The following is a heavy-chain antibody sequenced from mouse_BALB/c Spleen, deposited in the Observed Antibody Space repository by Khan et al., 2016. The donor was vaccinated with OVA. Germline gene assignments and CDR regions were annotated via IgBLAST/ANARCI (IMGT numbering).Heavy chain of an antibody. V-gene: IGHV1-4*01. J-gene: IGHJ3*01. D-gene: IGHD2-14*01. CDR1: GYTFISYT. Sequence: QVQLQQSGAELARPGASVKMSCKASGYTFISYTIHWIKKRPGQGLEWIGYINPSNGYTNYNQKFKDKATLTTDKSSTTAYLQLSSLTSDDSAGYNGVRDGAYHRNDGWFAYWGQGTLVTVSA. CDR2: INPSNGYT. CDR3: VRDGAYHRNDGWFAY.